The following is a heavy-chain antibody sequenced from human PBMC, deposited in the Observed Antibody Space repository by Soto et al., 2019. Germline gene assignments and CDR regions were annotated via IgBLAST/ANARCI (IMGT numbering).Heavy chain of an antibody. V-gene: IGHV4-59*01. Sequence: SETLSLTCTVSGGSISSYYWSWIRQPPGKGLEWIGYIYYSGSTNYNPSLKSRVTISVDTSKNQFSLKLSSVTAADTAVYYCARVGRAARPGYYGMDVWGQGTTVTVSS. CDR2: IYYSGST. CDR1: GGSISSYY. J-gene: IGHJ6*02. D-gene: IGHD6-6*01. CDR3: ARVGRAARPGYYGMDV.